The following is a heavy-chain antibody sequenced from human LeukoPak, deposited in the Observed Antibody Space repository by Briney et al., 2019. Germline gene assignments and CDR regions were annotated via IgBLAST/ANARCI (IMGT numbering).Heavy chain of an antibody. D-gene: IGHD5-18*01. V-gene: IGHV3-21*01. CDR3: ARSTDTAMVSFDY. CDR1: GFTFSSYS. J-gene: IGHJ4*02. CDR2: ISSSSSYI. Sequence: GGSLRLSCAASGFTFSSYSMNWVRQAPGKGLEWVSSISSSSSYIYYADSVKGRFTISRDNAKNSLYLQMSSLRAEDTAVYYCARSTDTAMVSFDYWGQGTLVTVSS.